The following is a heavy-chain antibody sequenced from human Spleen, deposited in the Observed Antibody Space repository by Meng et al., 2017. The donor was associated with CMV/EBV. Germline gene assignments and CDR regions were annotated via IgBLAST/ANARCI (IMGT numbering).Heavy chain of an antibody. CDR3: ARSADNDFWSGYFY. Sequence: GSLRLSCTVSGGFITSSSYYWGWIRQPPGKGLEWIGSVYYDGDTYHNPSLKSRVTISIDTSKNQFSLKVSSVTAADTALYYCARSADNDFWSGYFYWGQGTLVTVSS. V-gene: IGHV4-39*01. CDR2: VYYDGDT. J-gene: IGHJ4*02. CDR1: GGFITSSSYY. D-gene: IGHD3-3*01.